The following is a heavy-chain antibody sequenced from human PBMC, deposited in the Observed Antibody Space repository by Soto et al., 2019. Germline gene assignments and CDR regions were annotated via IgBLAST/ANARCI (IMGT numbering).Heavy chain of an antibody. J-gene: IGHJ5*02. CDR1: GYSISSGYY. V-gene: IGHV4-38-2*01. Sequence: SETLSLTCAVSGYSISSGYYWGWIRQPPGKGLEWIANIYHTGSTHYNPSLKSRVTTSVDTSRNQFSLKLNSVTAADTAVYYCARAAKRGGVTDNWFDPWGRGTLVTVSS. D-gene: IGHD3-16*01. CDR3: ARAAKRGGVTDNWFDP. CDR2: IYHTGST.